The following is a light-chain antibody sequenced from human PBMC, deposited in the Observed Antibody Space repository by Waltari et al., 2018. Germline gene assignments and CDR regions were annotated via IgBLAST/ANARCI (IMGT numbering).Light chain of an antibody. J-gene: IGLJ2*01. CDR2: YNS. V-gene: IGLV3-21*04. CDR1: NIGSKS. Sequence: SYVLTQPPSVSVAPGKTARLTCEGNNIGSKSVHWYQQKPGQTPVLVIYYNSDWPSGIPERFSGSNSGNTATLTISRVEAGDEADYYCQVWDSTSDHVVFGGGTKLTVL. CDR3: QVWDSTSDHVV.